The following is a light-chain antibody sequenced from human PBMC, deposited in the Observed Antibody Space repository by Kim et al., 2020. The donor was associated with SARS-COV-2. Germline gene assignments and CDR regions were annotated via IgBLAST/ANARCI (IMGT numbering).Light chain of an antibody. Sequence: ASVGDRVTITCWASHDISNWLAWYQQKPGKAPKLLISAASTLQSGVPSRFSGSGSGADFTLTISSLQPEDFATYYCQQAKIFPLTFGGGTKVDIK. J-gene: IGKJ4*01. V-gene: IGKV1-12*01. CDR1: HDISNW. CDR3: QQAKIFPLT. CDR2: AAS.